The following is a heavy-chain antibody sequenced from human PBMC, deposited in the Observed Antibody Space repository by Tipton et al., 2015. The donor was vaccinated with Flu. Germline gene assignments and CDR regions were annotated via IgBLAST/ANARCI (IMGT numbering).Heavy chain of an antibody. Sequence: TLSLTCTVSGGSISSSSHYWGWIRQAPGKGLEWIGEINPSGSTNYNPSLKSRVTISGDTSKNQVSLKLSSVTAADTAVYYCAAQCSGGSCSHAFDIWGQGTMVTVSS. CDR2: INPSGST. CDR3: AAQCSGGSCSHAFDI. J-gene: IGHJ3*02. CDR1: GGSISSSSHY. V-gene: IGHV4-39*07. D-gene: IGHD2-15*01.